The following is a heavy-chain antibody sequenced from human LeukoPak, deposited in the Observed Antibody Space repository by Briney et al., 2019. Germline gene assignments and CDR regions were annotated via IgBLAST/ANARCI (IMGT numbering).Heavy chain of an antibody. V-gene: IGHV1-2*04. CDR2: INPNSGGT. CDR3: ARAAWELQPGAFDI. Sequence: ASVKVSCKASGYTFTGYYMHWVRQAPGQGFEWMGWINPNSGGTNYAQKFQGWVTMTRDTSISTAYMELSRLRSDDTAVYYCARAAWELQPGAFDIWGQGTMVTVSS. CDR1: GYTFTGYY. D-gene: IGHD1-26*01. J-gene: IGHJ3*02.